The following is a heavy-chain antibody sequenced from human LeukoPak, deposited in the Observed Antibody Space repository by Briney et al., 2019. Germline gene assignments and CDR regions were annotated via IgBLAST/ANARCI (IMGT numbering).Heavy chain of an antibody. Sequence: GGSLRLSCAASGFTFSSYGLSWVRQAPGKGLEWVAIISYDGSNKYYADSVKGRFTISRDNSKNTLYLQMNSLRAEDTAVYYCARDKAIFGVVITSHLVDYWGQGTLVTVSS. J-gene: IGHJ4*02. CDR1: GFTFSSYG. CDR3: ARDKAIFGVVITSHLVDY. D-gene: IGHD3-3*01. CDR2: ISYDGSNK. V-gene: IGHV3-30*03.